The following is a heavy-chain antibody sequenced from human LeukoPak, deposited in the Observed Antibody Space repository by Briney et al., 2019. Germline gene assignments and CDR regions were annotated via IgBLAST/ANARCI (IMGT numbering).Heavy chain of an antibody. D-gene: IGHD3-9*01. CDR2: ITSSSTYT. CDR1: GFSFSSYN. Sequence: GGSLRLSCATSGFSFSSYNMNWVRQTPGKGLEWVSSITSSSTYTFYADSVKGRFTISRDNAKNSLYLQMNSLRAEDTAVYYCFGTPKDILTGYYRIGAFDIWGQGTMVTVSS. V-gene: IGHV3-21*01. J-gene: IGHJ3*02. CDR3: FGTPKDILTGYYRIGAFDI.